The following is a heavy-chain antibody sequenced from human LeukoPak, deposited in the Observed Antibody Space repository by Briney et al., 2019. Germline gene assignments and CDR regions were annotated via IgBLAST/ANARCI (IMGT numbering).Heavy chain of an antibody. J-gene: IGHJ6*02. Sequence: GGSLRLSCAASGFTFSSYAMHWVRQAPGKGLEWVAVISYDGSNKYYADSVKGRFTISRDNSKNTLYLQMNSLRAEDTAVYYCARDNEQWLVLDYYGMDVWGQGTTVTVSS. CDR1: GFTFSSYA. CDR3: ARDNEQWLVLDYYGMDV. D-gene: IGHD6-19*01. V-gene: IGHV3-30-3*01. CDR2: ISYDGSNK.